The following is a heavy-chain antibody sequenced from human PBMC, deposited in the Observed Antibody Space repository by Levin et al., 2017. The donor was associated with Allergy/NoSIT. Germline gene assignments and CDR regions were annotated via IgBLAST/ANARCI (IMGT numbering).Heavy chain of an antibody. J-gene: IGHJ4*02. Sequence: GGSLRLSCAASGFTFSSYSMNWVRQAPGKGLEWVSYIISSSSTIYYADSVKGRFTISRDNAKNSLYLQMNSLRAEDTAVYYCARHPNRRPARGPSLGWRYYFDYWGQGTLVTVSS. V-gene: IGHV3-48*01. D-gene: IGHD2-2*01. CDR1: GFTFSSYS. CDR2: IISSSSTI. CDR3: ARHPNRRPARGPSLGWRYYFDY.